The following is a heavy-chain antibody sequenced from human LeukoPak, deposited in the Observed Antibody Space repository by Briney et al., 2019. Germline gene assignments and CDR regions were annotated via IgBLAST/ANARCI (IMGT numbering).Heavy chain of an antibody. CDR2: IHYTGST. V-gene: IGHV4-59*01. J-gene: IGHJ6*02. D-gene: IGHD3-10*01. Sequence: SETLSLTCTVSGGSINNYYWSWIRQPPGKGLEWIGFIHYTGSTNYNPSLKSRVTISVDTSKNQFSLKLSSVTAADTAVYYCAREDVAGGSGSNYYYYGADVWGQGTTVTVSS. CDR3: AREDVAGGSGSNYYYYGADV. CDR1: GGSINNYY.